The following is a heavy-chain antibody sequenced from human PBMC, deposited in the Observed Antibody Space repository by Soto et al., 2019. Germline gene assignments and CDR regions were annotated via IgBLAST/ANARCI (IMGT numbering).Heavy chain of an antibody. V-gene: IGHV4-34*01. Sequence: PSETLSLTCAVYGGSFSGYYWSWIRQPPGKGLEWIGEINHSGSTNYNPSLKSRVTISVDTSKNQFSLKLSSVTAADTAVYYCARGGLLWFGALAYFDYWGQGTLVTAPQ. CDR2: INHSGST. CDR1: GGSFSGYY. D-gene: IGHD3-10*01. J-gene: IGHJ4*02. CDR3: ARGGLLWFGALAYFDY.